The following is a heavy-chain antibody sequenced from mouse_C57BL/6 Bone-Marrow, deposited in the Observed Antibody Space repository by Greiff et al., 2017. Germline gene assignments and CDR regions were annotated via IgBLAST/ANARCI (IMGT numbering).Heavy chain of an antibody. J-gene: IGHJ2*01. V-gene: IGHV1-76*01. CDR2: IYPGSGNT. D-gene: IGHD1-1*01. CDR1: GYTFTDYY. CDR3: ARNYGSSY. Sequence: QVQLQQSGAELVRPGASVKLSCKASGYTFTDYYINWVKQRPGPGLEWIARIYPGSGNTYYNEKFKGKATLTAEKSSSTAYMQLSSLTSEDSAVYFCARNYGSSYWGQGTTLTVSS.